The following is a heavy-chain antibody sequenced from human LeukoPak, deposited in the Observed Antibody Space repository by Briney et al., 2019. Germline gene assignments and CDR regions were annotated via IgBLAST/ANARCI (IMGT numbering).Heavy chain of an antibody. V-gene: IGHV3-30*03. D-gene: IGHD3-10*01. CDR3: GTTGSRFDY. J-gene: IGHJ4*02. CDR1: GFTFSSYG. CDR2: ISYDGSNK. Sequence: GGSLRLSCAASGFTFSSYGMHWVRQAPGKGPEWVAVISYDGSNKYYADSVKGRFTISRDNSKNTLYLQMNSLRAEDTAVYYCGTTGSRFDYWGQGTLVTVSS.